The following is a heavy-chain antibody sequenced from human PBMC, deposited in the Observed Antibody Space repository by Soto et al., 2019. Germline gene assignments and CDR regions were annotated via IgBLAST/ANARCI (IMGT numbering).Heavy chain of an antibody. CDR2: ISNFNGNT. V-gene: IGHV1-18*04. J-gene: IGHJ4*02. D-gene: IGHD6-19*01. Sequence: QVQLVQSGGAVKKPGAAVTVSCKTSGYTFINYGITGVRQAPGQGREWMGWISNFNGNTNYAQKFQGRVTMTRDTSTTTAYMELRTLRSDDTAMYYCTTENTGTRPTVALDFGGQGTLFTVSS. CDR1: GYTFINYG. CDR3: TTENTGTRPTVALDF.